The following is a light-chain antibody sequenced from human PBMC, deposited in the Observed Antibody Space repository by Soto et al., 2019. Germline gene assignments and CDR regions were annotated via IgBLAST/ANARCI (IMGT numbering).Light chain of an antibody. Sequence: DIQMTQSPSSLSASVGDRVTITCRASQTISSYLNWYQQKPGKAPKLLIYAASSLQSGVPSRFSGGGSGTDFTLTISSLQPEDFATYYCQQSYSTPPATFGQGTKVDIK. V-gene: IGKV1-39*01. J-gene: IGKJ1*01. CDR1: QTISSY. CDR3: QQSYSTPPAT. CDR2: AAS.